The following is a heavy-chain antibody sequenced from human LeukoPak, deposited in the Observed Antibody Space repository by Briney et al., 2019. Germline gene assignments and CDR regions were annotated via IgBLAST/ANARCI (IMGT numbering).Heavy chain of an antibody. V-gene: IGHV3-30*04. D-gene: IGHD4-17*01. CDR3: ARDYDGDYLDYYYYGMDV. CDR2: ISYDGSNK. CDR1: GFTFSSYA. J-gene: IGHJ6*02. Sequence: PGGSLRLSCAASGFTFSSYAMSWVRQAPGKGLEWVAVISYDGSNKYYADSVKGRFTISRDNSKNTLYLQMNSLRAEDTAVYYCARDYDGDYLDYYYYGMDVWGQGTTVTVSS.